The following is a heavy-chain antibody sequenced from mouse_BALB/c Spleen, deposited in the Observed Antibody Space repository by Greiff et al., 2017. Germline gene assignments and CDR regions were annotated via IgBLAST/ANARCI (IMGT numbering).Heavy chain of an antibody. CDR2: IDPVTGNT. CDR1: GFNIKDYY. D-gene: IGHD1-3*01. J-gene: IGHJ2*02. CDR3: AGACGSSYGDHEKYDFDY. V-gene: IGHV14-3*02. Sequence: EVQLQQSGAELVQPGASVKLSCTASGFNIKDYYMHWVKQRPEQGLEWIGRIDPVTGNTKYAPRFPGQATITADSSSNTAYLKLSSLTSEDTAVYYGAGACGSSYGDHEKYDFDYWGQGTSLTVSS.